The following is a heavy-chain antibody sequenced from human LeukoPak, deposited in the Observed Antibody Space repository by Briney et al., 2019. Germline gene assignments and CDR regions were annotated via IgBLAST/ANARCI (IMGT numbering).Heavy chain of an antibody. J-gene: IGHJ2*01. CDR3: ARVDAWFGELFSWYFDL. CDR1: GGSISSYY. Sequence: PSETLSLTCTVSGGSISSYYWSWIRQPPGKGLEWIGYIYYSGSTNYNPSLKSRVTISVDTSKNQFPLKLSSVTAADTAVYYCARVDAWFGELFSWYFDLWGRGTLVTVSS. D-gene: IGHD3-10*01. CDR2: IYYSGST. V-gene: IGHV4-59*01.